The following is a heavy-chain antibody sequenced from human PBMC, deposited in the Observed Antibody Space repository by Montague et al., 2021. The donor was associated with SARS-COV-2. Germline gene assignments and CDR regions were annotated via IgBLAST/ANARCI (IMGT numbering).Heavy chain of an antibody. Sequence: SETLSLTCTVSGGSISSSSYYWGRIRQPPGKELEWIGSLYYTGSTYYNPSLKIRVTISVDTSKNRFSLRLTSVTAAAAAVYYCARDVRYYYDQWGQGILVTVSS. CDR3: ARDVRYYYDQ. D-gene: IGHD3-10*01. CDR1: GGSISSSSYY. J-gene: IGHJ4*02. CDR2: LYYTGST. V-gene: IGHV4-39*07.